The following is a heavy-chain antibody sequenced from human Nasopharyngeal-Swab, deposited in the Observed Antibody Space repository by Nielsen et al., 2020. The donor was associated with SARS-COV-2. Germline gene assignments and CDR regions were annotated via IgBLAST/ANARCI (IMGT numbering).Heavy chain of an antibody. D-gene: IGHD2-15*01. Sequence: SETLSLTCTVSGGSISSYYWSWIRQPPGKGLEWIGYIYYSGSTNYNPSLKSRVTISVDTSKNQFSLKLSSVTAADTAVYYCATDKDRLGWFDLWGQGTLVTVSS. CDR1: GGSISSYY. V-gene: IGHV4-59*01. CDR2: IYYSGST. J-gene: IGHJ5*02. CDR3: ATDKDRLGWFDL.